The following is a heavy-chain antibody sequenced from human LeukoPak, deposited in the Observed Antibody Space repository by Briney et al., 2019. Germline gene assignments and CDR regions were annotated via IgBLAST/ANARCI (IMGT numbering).Heavy chain of an antibody. J-gene: IGHJ4*02. Sequence: PGGSLRLSCAASGFTFSSYAMHWVRQAPGKGLEWVAVISYDGSNKYYADYVKGRFTISRDNSKNTLYLQMNSLRAEDTAVYYCARGGYYYDSSGHPDYFDYWGQGTLVTVSS. CDR2: ISYDGSNK. V-gene: IGHV3-30-3*01. D-gene: IGHD3-22*01. CDR3: ARGGYYYDSSGHPDYFDY. CDR1: GFTFSSYA.